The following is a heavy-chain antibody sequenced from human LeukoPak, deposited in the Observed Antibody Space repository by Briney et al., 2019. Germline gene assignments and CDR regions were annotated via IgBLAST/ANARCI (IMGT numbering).Heavy chain of an antibody. D-gene: IGHD3-9*01. Sequence: ASVKVSCKASGYTFTSYGISWVRQAPGQGLEWMGWISAYNGNTKYAQKLQGRVTMTTDTSTSTAYMELRSLRSDDPAVYYCARDGRYFDWLLPTLEYFQHWGQGTLVTVSS. CDR3: ARDGRYFDWLLPTLEYFQH. CDR2: ISAYNGNT. V-gene: IGHV1-18*01. CDR1: GYTFTSYG. J-gene: IGHJ1*01.